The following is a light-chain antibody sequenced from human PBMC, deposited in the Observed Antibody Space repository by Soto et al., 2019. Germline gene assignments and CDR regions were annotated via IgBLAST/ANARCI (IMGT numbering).Light chain of an antibody. CDR3: QQYGSSPWT. Sequence: EIFLTQSRLNPSLSSVETATLSRRASQSVSSSYLAWYQQKPGQAPRLLIYGASSRATGIPDRFSGSGSGTDFTLTISRLEPEDFAVYYCQQYGSSPWTFGQGTKVDI. CDR2: GAS. J-gene: IGKJ1*01. V-gene: IGKV3-20*01. CDR1: QSVSSSY.